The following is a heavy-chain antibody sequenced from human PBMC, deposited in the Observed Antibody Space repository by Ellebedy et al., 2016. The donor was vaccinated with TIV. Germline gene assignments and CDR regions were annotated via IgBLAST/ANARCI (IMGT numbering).Heavy chain of an antibody. V-gene: IGHV4-59*01. D-gene: IGHD6-19*01. CDR1: GVSISGSY. J-gene: IGHJ4*02. CDR2: FYDSGST. Sequence: MPSETLSLTCTVSGVSISGSYWSWIRQSPGKGLEWIGYFYDSGSTLYNPSLRGRVAISLDTSQDQFSLRLNSVTAADTGIYYCAGTSTAVPEFDYWGRGTVVTVSA. CDR3: AGTSTAVPEFDY.